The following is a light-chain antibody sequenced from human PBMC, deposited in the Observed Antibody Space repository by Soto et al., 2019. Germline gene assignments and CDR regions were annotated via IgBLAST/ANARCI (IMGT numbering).Light chain of an antibody. V-gene: IGKV3-20*01. CDR2: GAS. Sequence: EIVLTQSPGTLSLSPGERATLSCRASQSVSSSYLAWYQQKPGQAPRLLIYGASSRATGIPDRFSGSGSGTDFTLIISRLEPEDFAVYYWQQYSSSVLTFGGGTKVEIK. CDR3: QQYSSSVLT. J-gene: IGKJ4*01. CDR1: QSVSSSY.